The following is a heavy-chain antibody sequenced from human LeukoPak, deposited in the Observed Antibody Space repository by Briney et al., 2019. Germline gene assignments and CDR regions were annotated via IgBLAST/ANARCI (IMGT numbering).Heavy chain of an antibody. CDR2: INPNSGGT. Sequence: SSVNVSCKASGYTFTGYYMHWVRQAPGQGLEWMGWINPNSGGTNYAQKFQGWVTMTRDTSISTAYMELSRLRSDDTAVYYCARGFSSVRYDQFFDYWGQGTLVTVSS. CDR1: GYTFTGYY. J-gene: IGHJ4*02. D-gene: IGHD6-19*01. CDR3: ARGFSSVRYDQFFDY. V-gene: IGHV1-2*04.